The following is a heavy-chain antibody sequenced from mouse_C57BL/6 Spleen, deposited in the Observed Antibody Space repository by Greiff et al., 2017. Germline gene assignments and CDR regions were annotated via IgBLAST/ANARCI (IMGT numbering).Heavy chain of an antibody. Sequence: QVQLQQPGAELVKPGASVKLSCKASGYTFTSYWMQWVKQRPGQGLEWIGEIDPSDSYTNYNQKFKGKATLTVDTSSSTAYMQLSSLTSEDSAVYYCARKDGSSLYWGQGTTLTVSS. CDR1: GYTFTSYW. D-gene: IGHD1-1*01. J-gene: IGHJ2*01. CDR3: ARKDGSSLY. CDR2: IDPSDSYT. V-gene: IGHV1-50*01.